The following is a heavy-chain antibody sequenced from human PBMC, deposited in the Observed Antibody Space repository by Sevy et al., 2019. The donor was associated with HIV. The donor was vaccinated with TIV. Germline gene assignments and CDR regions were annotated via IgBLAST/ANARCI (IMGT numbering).Heavy chain of an antibody. D-gene: IGHD2-15*01. J-gene: IGHJ4*02. CDR1: GFTFSSYW. V-gene: IGHV3-7*01. Sequence: GGSLRLSCAASGFTFSSYWMSWVRQAPGKGLEWVANIKQDGSEKYYVDSVKGRLTISRDNAKNSLYLQMNSLRAEDTAVYYCARAPVVADGFFFDYWGQGTLVTVSS. CDR3: ARAPVVADGFFFDY. CDR2: IKQDGSEK.